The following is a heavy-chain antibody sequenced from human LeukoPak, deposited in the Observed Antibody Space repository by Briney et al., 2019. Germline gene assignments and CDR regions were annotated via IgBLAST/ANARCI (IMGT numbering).Heavy chain of an antibody. D-gene: IGHD3-10*01. Sequence: ASVKVSCKASGYTFTSYYMHWVRQAPGQGLEWMGIINPSGGSTNYAQKFQGRVTMTGDTSTSTVYMELSSLRSEDTAVYYCARDYYGSRSSPDFWGQGTLVTVSS. CDR2: INPSGGST. CDR1: GYTFTSYY. CDR3: ARDYYGSRSSPDF. V-gene: IGHV1-46*01. J-gene: IGHJ4*02.